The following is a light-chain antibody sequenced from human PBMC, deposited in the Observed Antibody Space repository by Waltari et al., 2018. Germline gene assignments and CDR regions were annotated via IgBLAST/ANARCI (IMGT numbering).Light chain of an antibody. J-gene: IGKJ1*01. CDR1: QTVGTN. Sequence: DIVMTQSPATLSVSPGERATLSCRASQTVGTNLAWYQQRPGQAPRLLLYGASSRATGIPARFSGSGSGTDFVFTISRLQPEDIATYYCQHYDGVPPWTFGQGTRVDFK. CDR3: QHYDGVPPWT. V-gene: IGKV3-15*01. CDR2: GAS.